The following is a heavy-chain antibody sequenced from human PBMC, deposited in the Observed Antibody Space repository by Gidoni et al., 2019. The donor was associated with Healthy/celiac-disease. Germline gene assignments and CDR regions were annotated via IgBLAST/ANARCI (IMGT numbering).Heavy chain of an antibody. D-gene: IGHD3-9*01. CDR3: ARDRDDILTGYYAFDI. CDR2: ISSSSSYI. J-gene: IGHJ3*02. Sequence: EVQLVESGGGLVKPGGSLRLSCAASGFTFSSYSMNWVRQAPGKGLEWVSSISSSSSYIYYADSVKGRFTISRDNAKNSLYLQMNSLRAEDTAVYYCARDRDDILTGYYAFDIWGQGTMVTVSS. V-gene: IGHV3-21*01. CDR1: GFTFSSYS.